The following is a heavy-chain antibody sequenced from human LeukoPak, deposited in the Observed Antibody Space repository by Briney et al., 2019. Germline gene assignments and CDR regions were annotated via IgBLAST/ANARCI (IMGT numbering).Heavy chain of an antibody. CDR3: ARGWAPRGQKSCFGK. CDR1: GGSIGIYY. D-gene: IGHD1-26*01. Sequence: PSETLSLTCTVSGGSIGIYYWTWIRQSAGKGLEWLGRMYASGDFNYNPFLKSRVTMSVDTSKNQFSLNLNSVTAADTAVYYCARGWAPRGQKSCFGKWGRGTLVTVSS. V-gene: IGHV4-4*07. J-gene: IGHJ4*02. CDR2: MYASGDF.